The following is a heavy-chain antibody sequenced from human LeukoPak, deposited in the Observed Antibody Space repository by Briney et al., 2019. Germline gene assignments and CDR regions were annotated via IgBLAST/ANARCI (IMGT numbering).Heavy chain of an antibody. CDR1: GFTFSSYA. D-gene: IGHD3-22*01. CDR3: AREPRIAMNTAAFDI. CDR2: ISYDGSNK. V-gene: IGHV3-30-3*01. Sequence: GGSLRLSCVGSGFTFSSYAMHWVRQAPGKGLEWVAVISYDGSNKYYADSVKGRFTISRDNSKNTLYLQMNRLRAEDTTLYHCAREPRIAMNTAAFDIWGQGTMVTVSS. J-gene: IGHJ3*02.